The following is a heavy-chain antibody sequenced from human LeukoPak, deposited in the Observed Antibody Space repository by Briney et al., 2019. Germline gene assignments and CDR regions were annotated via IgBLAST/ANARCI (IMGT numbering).Heavy chain of an antibody. CDR1: GYTFTKYG. J-gene: IGHJ3*02. CDR3: ARESGSDAFDI. Sequence: ASVKVSCKASGYTFTKYGVSWVRQAPGQGLEWMGWISAYNGDIKCAQGGKGRVTMTTDTSTSTVYMELRSLRSDDTAVYYCARESGSDAFDIWGQGTMVTVSS. CDR2: ISAYNGDI. V-gene: IGHV1-18*01.